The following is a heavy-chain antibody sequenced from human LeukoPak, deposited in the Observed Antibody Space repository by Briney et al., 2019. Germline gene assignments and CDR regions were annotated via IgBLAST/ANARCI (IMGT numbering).Heavy chain of an antibody. Sequence: PGRSLRLSCAASGFTFSRYDMHWVRQAPGKGLEWVAVIWYDGSNEYYADSVKGRFTISRDNSKNTLYLQMNGLRAEDTAVYYCARDGYGSGTYPGYYFDNWGQGTLVTVSS. V-gene: IGHV3-33*01. CDR1: GFTFSRYD. J-gene: IGHJ4*02. D-gene: IGHD3-10*01. CDR3: ARDGYGSGTYPGYYFDN. CDR2: IWYDGSNE.